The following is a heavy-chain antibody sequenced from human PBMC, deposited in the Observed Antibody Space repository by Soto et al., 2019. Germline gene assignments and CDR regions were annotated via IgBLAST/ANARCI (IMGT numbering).Heavy chain of an antibody. CDR3: ARAYYRPHDAFDA. D-gene: IGHD4-4*01. CDR2: INPNSGDT. CDR1: GYTFTAYQ. J-gene: IGHJ3*01. V-gene: IGHV1-2*04. Sequence: QVQLVQSGAEVRKPGASVKVSCKASGYTFTAYQIHWVRQAPGQGLEWMGWINPNSGDTYYEQKFQGWVTMTRDTATSTAHMELNRLKSDDTAVFYCARAYYRPHDAFDAWGQGTMVIVSS.